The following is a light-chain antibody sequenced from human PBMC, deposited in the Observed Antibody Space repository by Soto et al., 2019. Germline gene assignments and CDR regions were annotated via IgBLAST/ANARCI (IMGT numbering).Light chain of an antibody. V-gene: IGKV2-28*01. CDR1: QSLLHSNGNTF. J-gene: IGKJ2*01. CDR2: LGS. Sequence: DLVMTQSPLSLPVTPGEPASISCRSSQSLLHSNGNTFLEWYLQKPGQSPQLLIYLGSNRASGVPDRFSGSGSGTDFTLKISRVEAEDVGVYYCMQAVQTPRTFGQGTKLEIK. CDR3: MQAVQTPRT.